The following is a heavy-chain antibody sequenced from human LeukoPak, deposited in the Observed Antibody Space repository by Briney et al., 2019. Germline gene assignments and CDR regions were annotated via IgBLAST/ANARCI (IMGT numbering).Heavy chain of an antibody. CDR1: GFTFSDYY. CDR2: ISGSGIYT. D-gene: IGHD1-1*01. Sequence: GGSLRLSCAASGFTFSDYYMSWMRQAPGKGLEWVSYISGSGIYTNYADSVKGRFTISRDNSKNTLYLQMNSLGADDTAVYYCAKGNWRYFDYWGQGTLVTVSS. CDR3: AKGNWRYFDY. J-gene: IGHJ4*02. V-gene: IGHV3-11*05.